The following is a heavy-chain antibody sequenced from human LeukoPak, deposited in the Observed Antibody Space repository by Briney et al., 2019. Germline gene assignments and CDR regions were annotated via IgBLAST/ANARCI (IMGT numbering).Heavy chain of an antibody. V-gene: IGHV3-66*01. J-gene: IGHJ4*02. D-gene: IGHD6-13*01. CDR2: IYSGGST. CDR1: GFTFTSYA. CDR3: ARDPDTGYSSSWGLDY. Sequence: GGSLRLSCAASGFTFTSYAMHWVRQAPGKGLEWVSVIYSGGSTYYADSVKGRFTISRDNSKNTLYLQMNSLRAEDTAVYYCARDPDTGYSSSWGLDYWGQGTLVTVSS.